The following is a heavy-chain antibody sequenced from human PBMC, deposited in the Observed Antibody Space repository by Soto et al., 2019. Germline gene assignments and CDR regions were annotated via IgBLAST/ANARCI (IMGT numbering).Heavy chain of an antibody. CDR1: GFSFSSYA. D-gene: IGHD3-3*01. Sequence: PGGSLRLSCAASGFSFSSYAISWVRQSPEKGLEWVSSIGGRGGSTYYADSVKGRFTISRDNSKNTVYLQMNSLRVEDTAVYYCAKQGDYDFWSSSNNWLDPWGQGTLVTVSS. V-gene: IGHV3-23*01. CDR2: IGGRGGST. CDR3: AKQGDYDFWSSSNNWLDP. J-gene: IGHJ5*02.